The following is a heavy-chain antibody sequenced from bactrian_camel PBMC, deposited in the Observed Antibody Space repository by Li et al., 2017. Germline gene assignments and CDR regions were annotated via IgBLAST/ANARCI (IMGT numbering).Heavy chain of an antibody. J-gene: IGHJ4*01. D-gene: IGHD3*01. CDR1: GDTVNSNG. Sequence: HVQLVESGGGSVQTGGSLELACAVSGDTVNSNGMGWFRQAPGKEREGVASIDSDGSTSYADSVKGRFTISQDSTKKIAYLQMNSLKLEDTAMYYCAVSQGCSTCDVPVAVAGACYDRTEGQGTQVTVS. V-gene: IGHV3S9*01. CDR2: IDSDGST.